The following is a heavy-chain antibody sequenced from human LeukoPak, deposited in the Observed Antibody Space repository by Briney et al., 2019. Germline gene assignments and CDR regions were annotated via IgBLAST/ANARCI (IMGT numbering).Heavy chain of an antibody. J-gene: IGHJ4*02. V-gene: IGHV4-59*08. CDR1: GGSISSYY. D-gene: IGHD3-9*01. CDR3: ARHGYDTGNYLAHFDY. Sequence: TSETLSLTCTVSGGSISSYYWSCLRQPPGKGLEWIAYIHYSGHTNYNPSLKSRVTISVDTSKNQFSLKLSSVTAADTAVCYCARHGYDTGNYLAHFDYWGQGTLVTVSS. CDR2: IHYSGHT.